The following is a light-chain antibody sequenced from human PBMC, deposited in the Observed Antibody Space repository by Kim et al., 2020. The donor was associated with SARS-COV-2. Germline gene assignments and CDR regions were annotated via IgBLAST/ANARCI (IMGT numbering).Light chain of an antibody. CDR3: QQYANSPFT. CDR2: VAS. V-gene: IGKV3-20*01. J-gene: IGKJ4*01. Sequence: EIVLTQSPGTLSLSPGERATLSCRASQSVSSNYLAWYQQKPGQAPRLLMDVASSRATGIPDRFSGSGSGTDFTLTISRLEPEDFAVYYCQQYANSPFTFGGGTKVDIK. CDR1: QSVSSNY.